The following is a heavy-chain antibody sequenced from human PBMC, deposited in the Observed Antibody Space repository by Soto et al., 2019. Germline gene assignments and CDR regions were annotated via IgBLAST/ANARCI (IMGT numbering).Heavy chain of an antibody. J-gene: IGHJ3*02. CDR2: IYYSGST. V-gene: IGHV4-39*01. Sequence: SETRSLTCTVSAGSISSNSYYWGWISQPPGKGLEWTGSIYYSGSTYYNPSLKSRVTISVDTSKNQFSLKLSSVTAADTAVYYCVGPEYSRYDIWGQGTMVTVSS. CDR1: AGSISSNSYY. D-gene: IGHD5-12*01. CDR3: VGPEYSRYDI.